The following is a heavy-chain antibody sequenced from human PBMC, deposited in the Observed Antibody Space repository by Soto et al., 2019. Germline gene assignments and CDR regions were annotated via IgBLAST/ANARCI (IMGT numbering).Heavy chain of an antibody. V-gene: IGHV4-34*01. CDR1: GGSFSGYF. D-gene: IGHD6-19*01. CDR3: ARGGSSDWQVDFDF. CDR2: VNHNGRN. J-gene: IGHJ3*01. Sequence: PSETLSLTCTVYGGSFSGYFWNWIRQSPGKGLEWIGKVNHNGRNNYNPSLKSRVTISMDMSKNQFSLKLTSVTAADTAVYYCARGGSSDWQVDFDFRGQRTMVTVSS.